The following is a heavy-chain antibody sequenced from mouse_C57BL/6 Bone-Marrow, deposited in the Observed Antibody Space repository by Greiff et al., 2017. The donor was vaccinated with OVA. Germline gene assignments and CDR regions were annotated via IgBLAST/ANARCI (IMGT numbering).Heavy chain of an antibody. CDR3: ARHESGYYGSYFDY. J-gene: IGHJ2*01. CDR2: IYPGDGDT. Sequence: VKLQESGPELVKPGASVKISCKASGYAFSSSWMNWVKQRPGKGLVWIGRIYPGDGDTNYNGKFKGKATLTADKSSSTAYMQLSMLTSEDSAVYFCARHESGYYGSYFDYWGQGTTLTVSS. D-gene: IGHD1-2*01. CDR1: GYAFSSSW. V-gene: IGHV1-82*01.